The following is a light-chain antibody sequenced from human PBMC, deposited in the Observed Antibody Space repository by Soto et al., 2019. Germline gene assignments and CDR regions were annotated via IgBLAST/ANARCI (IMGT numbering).Light chain of an antibody. CDR2: GAS. CDR3: QQSYSTLYT. V-gene: IGKV1-39*01. Sequence: DLQMTQSPSSLSASVGDRVTITCRASQSISSYLNWYQQKPGKAPKLLIYGASSLQSGVPSRFSGSGSGTDFTLTISSLQPEDFATYYCQQSYSTLYTFGQGTKLEI. J-gene: IGKJ2*01. CDR1: QSISSY.